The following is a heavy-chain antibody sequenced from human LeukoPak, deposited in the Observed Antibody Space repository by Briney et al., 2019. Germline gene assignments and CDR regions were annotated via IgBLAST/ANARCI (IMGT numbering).Heavy chain of an antibody. V-gene: IGHV3-23*01. D-gene: IGHD4-11*01. J-gene: IGHJ6*03. CDR1: GFTFNRYA. Sequence: GGSLRLSCAASGFTFNRYAMSWVRQAPGKGLEWVSGISGIGGSRYYGGSVKGRFTISRDNSKNTLYLQVNNPRAEDSAVYYCAKTTGPATTVTSSGYMDVWGKGTTVTVSS. CDR2: ISGIGGSR. CDR3: AKTTGPATTVTSSGYMDV.